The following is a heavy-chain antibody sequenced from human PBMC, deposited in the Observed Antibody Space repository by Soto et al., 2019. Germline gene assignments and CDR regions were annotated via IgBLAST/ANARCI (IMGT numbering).Heavy chain of an antibody. J-gene: IGHJ6*02. Sequence: TGGSLRLSCAASGFTFSSYGMHWVRQAPGKGLEWVAVIWYDGSNKYYADSVKGRFTISRDNSKNTLYLQMNSLRAEDTAVYYCARDFHDFWSGYYEVSDYYYGMDVWGQGTTVTVSS. CDR2: IWYDGSNK. CDR1: GFTFSSYG. CDR3: ARDFHDFWSGYYEVSDYYYGMDV. D-gene: IGHD3-3*01. V-gene: IGHV3-33*01.